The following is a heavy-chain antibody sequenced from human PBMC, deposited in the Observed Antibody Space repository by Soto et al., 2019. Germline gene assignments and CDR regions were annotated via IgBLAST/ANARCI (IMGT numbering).Heavy chain of an antibody. D-gene: IGHD6-19*01. CDR3: ARATGIAVAGHRGVFDY. Sequence: PSETLSLTCAVSGGSISSSNWWSWGRQPPGKGLEWIGEIYHSGSTNYNPSLKSRVTTSVDKSKNQFSLKLSSVTAADTAVYYCARATGIAVAGHRGVFDYWGQGTLVTVSS. CDR2: IYHSGST. CDR1: GGSISSSNW. V-gene: IGHV4-4*02. J-gene: IGHJ4*02.